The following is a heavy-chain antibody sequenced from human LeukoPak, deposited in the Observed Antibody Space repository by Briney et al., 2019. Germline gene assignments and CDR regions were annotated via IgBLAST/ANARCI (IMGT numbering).Heavy chain of an antibody. V-gene: IGHV3-30*02. CDR1: GFTFSSYG. Sequence: GGSLRLSCAASGFTFSSYGMHWVRQAPGKGLEWVAFIRYDGSNKYYADSVKGRFTISRDNSKNTLYLQMNSLRAEDTAVYYCARDASSGYYIGAFDIWGQGTMVTVSS. CDR3: ARDASSGYYIGAFDI. D-gene: IGHD3-22*01. CDR2: IRYDGSNK. J-gene: IGHJ3*02.